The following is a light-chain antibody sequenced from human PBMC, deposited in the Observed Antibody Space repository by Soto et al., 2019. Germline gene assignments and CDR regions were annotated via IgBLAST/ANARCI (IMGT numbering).Light chain of an antibody. CDR3: LLYLSGGIWV. J-gene: IGLJ3*02. CDR1: SGPVFTSSY. V-gene: IGLV8-61*01. Sequence: QAVVTQEPSFSVSPGGTVTLTCGLSSGPVFTSSYPNWYQQTPGQAPRTLIFNTNTRSSGVPDRFSGSILGDKAALTSTGAQADDDSYYCCLLYLSGGIWVFGGGTKVTVL. CDR2: NTN.